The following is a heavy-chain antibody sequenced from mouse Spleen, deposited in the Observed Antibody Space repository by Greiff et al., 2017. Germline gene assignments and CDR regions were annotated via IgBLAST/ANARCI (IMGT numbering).Heavy chain of an antibody. Sequence: EVKLMESGGGLVQPGGSMKLSCVASGFTFTKYWMNWVRQSPDKGLDWVVQIRLKSDNYAAYYADSVKGRFTVSRDDSKSSVYLQMNNLRAEDTGTYYCTDPAWFPYWGQGTLVTVSA. V-gene: IGHV6-3*01. CDR1: GFTFTKYW. CDR2: IRLKSDNYAA. CDR3: TDPAWFPY. J-gene: IGHJ3*01.